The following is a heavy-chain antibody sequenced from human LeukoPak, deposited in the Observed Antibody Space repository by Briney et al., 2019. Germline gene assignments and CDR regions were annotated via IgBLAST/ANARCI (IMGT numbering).Heavy chain of an antibody. V-gene: IGHV1-69*06. CDR1: GGTFSSYA. CDR2: IIPIFGTA. D-gene: IGHD3-10*01. J-gene: IGHJ4*02. CDR3: ARDRGYYGSGRRFDY. Sequence: GASVKVSCKASGGTFSSYAISWVRQAPGQGLEWMGGIIPIFGTANYAQKFRGRVTITADKSTRTAYMELSSLRSEDTAVYYCARDRGYYGSGRRFDYWGQGTLVTVSS.